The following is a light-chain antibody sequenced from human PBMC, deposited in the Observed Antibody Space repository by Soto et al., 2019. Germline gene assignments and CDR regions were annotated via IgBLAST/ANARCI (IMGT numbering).Light chain of an antibody. V-gene: IGKV1-5*01. Sequence: DIQMAQSPSTLSASVGDRVTITCRASQSISTYLAWYQQKPGKAPKLLIYDASSLESGVPSRFSGSGSGTEFTLTISSLQSEDFAVYYCQQYNNWPAITFGQGTRLEIK. CDR1: QSISTY. CDR2: DAS. CDR3: QQYNNWPAIT. J-gene: IGKJ5*01.